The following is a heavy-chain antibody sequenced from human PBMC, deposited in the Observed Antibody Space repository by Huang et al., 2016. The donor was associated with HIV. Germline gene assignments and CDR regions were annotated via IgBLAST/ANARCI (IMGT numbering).Heavy chain of an antibody. D-gene: IGHD6-19*01. J-gene: IGHJ6*03. CDR1: GFTFSNYA. CDR2: ISYDGSNK. Sequence: QVQLVESGGGVVQPGRSLRLSCAASGFTFSNYAMHWVRQGSGKGLEWVAVISYDGSNKYYTDSVKGRFTISRDNSKNALYLQMNSLRAEDTAVYYCARRAVAGIYYYYYMDVWGKGTTVTVSS. V-gene: IGHV3-30-3*01. CDR3: ARRAVAGIYYYYYMDV.